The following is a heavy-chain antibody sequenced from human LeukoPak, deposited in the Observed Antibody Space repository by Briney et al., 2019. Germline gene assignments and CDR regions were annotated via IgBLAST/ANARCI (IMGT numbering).Heavy chain of an antibody. V-gene: IGHV4-39*01. D-gene: IGHD2-15*01. J-gene: IGHJ5*02. Sequence: PSETLSLTCTVSGGSISSSSHSWGWIRQPPGKGLEWTGTIYYTGRTYYNPSPESRLTISVDTSKKQFSLKLTSVTAQDTAIYYCAQSLGSCNWIGNWFDPWGQGTLVTVSS. CDR3: AQSLGSCNWIGNWFDP. CDR1: GGSISSSSHS. CDR2: IYYTGRT.